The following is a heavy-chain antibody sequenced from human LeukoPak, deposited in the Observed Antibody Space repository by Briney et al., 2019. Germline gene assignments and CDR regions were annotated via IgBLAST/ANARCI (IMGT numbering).Heavy chain of an antibody. CDR2: IYYSGST. D-gene: IGHD5-24*01. J-gene: IGHJ6*02. V-gene: IGHV4-31*03. Sequence: SETLSLTCTVSGGSISNGGHYWSWIRQHPGKGLEWIGYIYYSGSTFYNPSLKSRVTISVDTSKNQFSLKPSSVTAADTAVYYCARVEGYYYGMDVWGQGTTVTVSS. CDR3: ARVEGYYYGMDV. CDR1: GGSISNGGHY.